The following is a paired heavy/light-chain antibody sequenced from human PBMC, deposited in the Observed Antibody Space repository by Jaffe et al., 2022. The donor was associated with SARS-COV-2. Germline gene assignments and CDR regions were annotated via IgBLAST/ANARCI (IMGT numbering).Light chain of an antibody. J-gene: IGKJ1*01. CDR1: RTIINN. CDR3: QQYNNWPPKT. V-gene: IGKV3-15*01. CDR2: SSS. Sequence: EVVLTQSPAVLSMSLGERATLSCRASRTIINNLAWYQQKPGQAPKLLIYSSSIRATGIPARFSGSGSGTEFTLTISSLQSEDFAVYYCQQYNNWPPKTFGQGTKV.
Heavy chain of an antibody. V-gene: IGHV4-34*02. Sequence: QVQLQQWGAGLLKPSETLSLTCAVYGGSFSRFYWTWIRQSPEKGLEWIGEINQTGGTSYNPSLRSRVTISLDRAKNQFSLRLNYVTAADSAVYYCASPGDCSATTCSNWFESWGQGTLVTVSS. CDR3: ASPGDCSATTCSNWFES. CDR1: GGSFSRFY. D-gene: IGHD2-2*01. J-gene: IGHJ5*01. CDR2: INQTGGT.